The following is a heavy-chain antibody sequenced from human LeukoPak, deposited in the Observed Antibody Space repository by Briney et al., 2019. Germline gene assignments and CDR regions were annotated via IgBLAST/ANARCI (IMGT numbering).Heavy chain of an antibody. J-gene: IGHJ4*02. CDR3: ARGKRKQQLVRYFDY. CDR2: INPNRGGT. D-gene: IGHD6-13*01. CDR1: VYTFSGLY. Sequence: GASVKVSCKASVYTFSGLYMHWVRQAPGQGLEWMGWINPNRGGTNYEQKFQGRVTMTRDTSISTAYMELTRLRSDDTAVYYCARGKRKQQLVRYFDYWGQGTLVTVSS. V-gene: IGHV1-2*02.